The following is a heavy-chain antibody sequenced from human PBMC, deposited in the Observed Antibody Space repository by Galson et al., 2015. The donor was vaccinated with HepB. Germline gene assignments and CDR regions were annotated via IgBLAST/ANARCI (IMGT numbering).Heavy chain of an antibody. J-gene: IGHJ4*02. CDR3: ATEVDCTNGVCYRGYY. V-gene: IGHV1-24*01. Sequence: SVKVSCKVSGYTLTELSMHWVRQAPGKGLEWMGGFDPEDGETIYAQKFQGRVTMTEDTSTDTAYMELSSLRSEDTAVYYCATEVDCTNGVCYRGYYWGQGTLVTVSS. D-gene: IGHD2-8*01. CDR1: GYTLTELS. CDR2: FDPEDGET.